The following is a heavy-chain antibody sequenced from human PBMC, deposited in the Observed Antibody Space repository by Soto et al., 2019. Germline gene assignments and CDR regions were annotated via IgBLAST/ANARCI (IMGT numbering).Heavy chain of an antibody. CDR1: SGSISSGGYS. CDR3: ARAEGYCSSTSCYGGWYFDL. Sequence: PSEALSLTCAVSSGSISSGGYSRSWIRQPPGKGLEWIGYIYHSGSTYYNPSLKSRVTISVDRSKNQFSLKLSSVTAADTAVYYCARAEGYCSSTSCYGGWYFDLWGRGTLVTVSS. D-gene: IGHD2-2*01. J-gene: IGHJ2*01. CDR2: IYHSGST. V-gene: IGHV4-30-2*01.